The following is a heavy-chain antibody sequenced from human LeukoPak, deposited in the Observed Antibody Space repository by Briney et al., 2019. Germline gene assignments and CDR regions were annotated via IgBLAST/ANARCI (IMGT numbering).Heavy chain of an antibody. D-gene: IGHD3-3*01. CDR1: GFTLSSYW. V-gene: IGHV3-7*01. J-gene: IGHJ4*02. CDR3: ARGQGVT. Sequence: PGGALRLSCAASGFTLSSYWMSWLRQAPGKGLEGVANTKEDGSREYYVVSVKGRFTISRDNADNSLYLQMNSLRAEDTAVYYCARGQGVTWGQGTLVTVSS. CDR2: TKEDGSRE.